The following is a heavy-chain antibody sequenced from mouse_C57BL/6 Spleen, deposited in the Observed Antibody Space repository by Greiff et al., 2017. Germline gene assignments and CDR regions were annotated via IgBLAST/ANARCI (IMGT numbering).Heavy chain of an antibody. CDR3: TAGFWFAY. J-gene: IGHJ3*01. CDR1: GFTFSNYW. V-gene: IGHV6-3*01. Sequence: EVQRVESGGGLVQPGGSMKLSCVASGFTFSNYWMNWVRQSPEKGLEWVAQIRLKSDNYATHYAESVKGRFTISRDDSKSSVYLQMNNLRAEDTGIYYCTAGFWFAYWGQGTLVTVSA. CDR2: IRLKSDNYAT.